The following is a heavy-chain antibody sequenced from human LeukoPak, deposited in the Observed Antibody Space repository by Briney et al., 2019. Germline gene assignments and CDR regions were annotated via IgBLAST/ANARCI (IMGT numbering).Heavy chain of an antibody. J-gene: IGHJ6*03. Sequence: ASVKVSCKASGYTFTSYAMNWVRQAPGQGLEWMGWISTDTGNPTYAQGFTGRFVFSLDTSVSTAYLQISSLKAEDTAVYYCARKSVAATPRDIVYQYSYMDVWGKGTTVTVSS. V-gene: IGHV7-4-1*02. D-gene: IGHD2-15*01. CDR1: GYTFTSYA. CDR3: ARKSVAATPRDIVYQYSYMDV. CDR2: ISTDTGNP.